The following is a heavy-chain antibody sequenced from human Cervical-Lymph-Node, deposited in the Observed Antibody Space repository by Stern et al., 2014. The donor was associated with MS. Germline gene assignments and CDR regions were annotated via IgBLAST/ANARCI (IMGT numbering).Heavy chain of an antibody. Sequence: QVQLLESGPGLVKPSETLSLTCTVSGDSLSSYYWSWLRQHPGKGLEWIGYIFYSGITNYNPSLKSRVTMSIDTSRNQLSLRLTSVTAADTAVYYCARDHSSSSFDYWGQGKLVTVSS. CDR3: ARDHSSSSFDY. D-gene: IGHD6-6*01. V-gene: IGHV4-59*01. CDR1: GDSLSSYY. CDR2: IFYSGIT. J-gene: IGHJ4*02.